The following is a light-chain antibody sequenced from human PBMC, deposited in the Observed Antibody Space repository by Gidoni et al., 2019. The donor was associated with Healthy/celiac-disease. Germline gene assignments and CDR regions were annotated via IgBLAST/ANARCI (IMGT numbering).Light chain of an antibody. CDR2: GAS. CDR3: QQYNNWHSIT. J-gene: IGKJ5*01. Sequence: EIVMTQSPATLSVSPGERATLSCRASQSVSSTLAWYQQKPAQAPRLLIYGASTRATGIPARFSGSGSGTEFILPISSLLSADFAVYYCQQYNNWHSITFGQGTRLEIK. CDR1: QSVSST. V-gene: IGKV3-15*01.